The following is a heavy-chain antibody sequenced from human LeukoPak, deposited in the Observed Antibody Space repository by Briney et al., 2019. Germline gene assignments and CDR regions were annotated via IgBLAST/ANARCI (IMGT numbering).Heavy chain of an antibody. CDR3: ARAIAAAKEWFDP. CDR1: GFTFSSYW. V-gene: IGHV3-7*04. D-gene: IGHD6-13*01. Sequence: GGSLRRSCAASGFTFSSYWMSWVRQAPGKGLEWVANIKQDGSEKYYVDSVKGRFTISRDNAKNSLYLQMNSLRAEDTAVYYCARAIAAAKEWFDPWGQGTLVTVSS. J-gene: IGHJ5*02. CDR2: IKQDGSEK.